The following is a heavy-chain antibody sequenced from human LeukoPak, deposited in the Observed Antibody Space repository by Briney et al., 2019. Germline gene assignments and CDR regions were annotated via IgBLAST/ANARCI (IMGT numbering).Heavy chain of an antibody. V-gene: IGHV4-59*11. CDR2: FYYDGST. J-gene: IGHJ3*02. CDR1: GASITQHY. Sequence: SETLSPTCTVSGASITQHYWSWIRQPPGKGLEYIGYFYYDGSTNYTSSVRSRVTILVDTSKDQFTLNLRSVSAADTAKYYCTRGITGHYRSLGGFAFDIWGQGTMVAVSS. CDR3: TRGITGHYRSLGGFAFDI. D-gene: IGHD3-16*01.